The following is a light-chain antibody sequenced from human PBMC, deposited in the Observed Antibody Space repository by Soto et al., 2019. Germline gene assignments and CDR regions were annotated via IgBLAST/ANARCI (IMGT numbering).Light chain of an antibody. CDR3: SSYTSSSTHAV. CDR2: DVS. V-gene: IGLV2-14*03. Sequence: QSVLTQPASVSGSPGQSITISCTGTNSDVGGYNYVSWYQQYPGEAPKLIIYDVSIRPSGVSDRFSGSKSGNTASLTISGLQAEDEAEYFCSSYTSSSTHAVFGGGTQLTVL. J-gene: IGLJ7*01. CDR1: NSDVGGYNY.